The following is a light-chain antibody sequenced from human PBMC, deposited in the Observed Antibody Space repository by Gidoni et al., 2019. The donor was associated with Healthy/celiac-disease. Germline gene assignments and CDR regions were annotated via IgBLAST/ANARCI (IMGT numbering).Light chain of an antibody. Sequence: VLTQSPGTLSLSPGERATLSCRASQSVSSSYLAWYQQKPGQAPRLLIYGASSRATGIPDRFSGSGSGTDFTLTISRLEPEDFAVYYCQQYGSSPQTFGQGTKVEIK. J-gene: IGKJ1*01. CDR2: GAS. CDR1: QSVSSSY. V-gene: IGKV3-20*01. CDR3: QQYGSSPQT.